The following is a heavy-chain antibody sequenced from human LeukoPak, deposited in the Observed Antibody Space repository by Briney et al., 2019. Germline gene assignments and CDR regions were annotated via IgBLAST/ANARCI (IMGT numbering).Heavy chain of an antibody. J-gene: IGHJ5*02. V-gene: IGHV1-46*01. CDR3: ARDNTVEDTAWWFDP. Sequence: ASVKVSCKASGYTFTSYYMHWVRQAPGQGLEWMGIINPSGGSTSYAQKFQGRVTMTRDMSTSTDYMELSSLRSEDTAVYYCARDNTVEDTAWWFDPWGQGTLVTVSS. CDR1: GYTFTSYY. CDR2: INPSGGST. D-gene: IGHD4-23*01.